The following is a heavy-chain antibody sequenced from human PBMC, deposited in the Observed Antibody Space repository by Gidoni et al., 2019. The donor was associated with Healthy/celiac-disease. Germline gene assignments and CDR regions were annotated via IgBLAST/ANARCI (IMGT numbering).Heavy chain of an antibody. Sequence: QVPLLASGGGVVQPGTSLRLSCSASVFTFRSYGMPWVRQAPGTGLEWVAIISYDGSNKYYADSVKGRFTISRDNSKNTLYLQMNSLRAEDTAEYYCAKDRDYYGSSGYLNWYFDLWGRGTLVTVSS. CDR2: ISYDGSNK. CDR1: VFTFRSYG. CDR3: AKDRDYYGSSGYLNWYFDL. V-gene: IGHV3-30*18. D-gene: IGHD3-22*01. J-gene: IGHJ2*01.